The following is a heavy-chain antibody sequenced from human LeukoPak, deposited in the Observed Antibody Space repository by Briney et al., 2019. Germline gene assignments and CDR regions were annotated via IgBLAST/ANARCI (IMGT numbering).Heavy chain of an antibody. Sequence: GGSLRLSCAASGFTFGTSGMHWVRQAPGKGLEWVAVKWYDGSNKHYAESVKGRFSISRDNSKSTLYLQMNSLRAEDTAVYYCARARGVSTGYRPIDYWGQGTLVTVSS. V-gene: IGHV3-33*01. D-gene: IGHD3-22*01. CDR2: KWYDGSNK. CDR3: ARARGVSTGYRPIDY. CDR1: GFTFGTSG. J-gene: IGHJ4*02.